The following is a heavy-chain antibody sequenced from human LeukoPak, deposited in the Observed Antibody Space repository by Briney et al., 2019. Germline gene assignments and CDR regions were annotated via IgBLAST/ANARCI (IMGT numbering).Heavy chain of an antibody. CDR2: IYSGGST. CDR3: ARGAYSSGWYLDY. J-gene: IGHJ4*02. CDR1: GFTVSSNY. D-gene: IGHD6-19*01. Sequence: PGGSLRLSCAASGFTVSSNYMNWVRQAPGKGLEWVSVIYSGGSTYYADSVKGRFTISRDNSKNTLYLQMNSLRAEDTAVYYCARGAYSSGWYLDYWGQGTLVTVSS. V-gene: IGHV3-66*01.